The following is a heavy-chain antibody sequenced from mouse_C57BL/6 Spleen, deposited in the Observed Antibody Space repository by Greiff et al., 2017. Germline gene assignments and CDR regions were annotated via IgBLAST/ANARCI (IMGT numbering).Heavy chain of an antibody. V-gene: IGHV1-82*01. Sequence: QLQQSGPELVKPGASVKISCKASGYAFSSSWMNWVKQRPGKGLEWIGRIYPGDGDTNYNGKFKGKATLTADKSSSTAYMQLSSLTSEDSAVYFCARKGVGYFDVWGTGTTVTVSS. J-gene: IGHJ1*03. CDR3: ARKGVGYFDV. CDR1: GYAFSSSW. CDR2: IYPGDGDT.